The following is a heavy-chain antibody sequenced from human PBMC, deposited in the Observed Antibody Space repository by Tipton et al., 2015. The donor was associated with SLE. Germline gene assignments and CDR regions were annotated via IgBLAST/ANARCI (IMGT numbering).Heavy chain of an antibody. CDR2: INYSGST. CDR3: ATSLNYYDSSGPVV. Sequence: TLSLTCTIYGGSFSAYYWSWIRQSPGKGLEWIGEINYSGSTKYNPSLKSRVTISVDASRNQFSLKMSFMTAADTAVYYCATSLNYYDSSGPVVWGQGTMVTVSS. D-gene: IGHD3-22*01. V-gene: IGHV4-34*01. CDR1: GGSFSAYY. J-gene: IGHJ3*01.